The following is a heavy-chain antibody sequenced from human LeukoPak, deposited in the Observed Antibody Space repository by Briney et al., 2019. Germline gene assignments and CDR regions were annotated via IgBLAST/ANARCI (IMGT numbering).Heavy chain of an antibody. CDR1: GYSFTSYW. CDR3: ARGSPSGMDV. J-gene: IGHJ6*02. CDR2: IAPTDSYT. Sequence: GESLKISCQGSGYSFTSYWITWVRQMPGKGLEWMGMIAPTDSYTNYSPSFQGHVTISVDKSISTAYLQWSSLKASDTAMYYCARGSPSGMDVWGQGTTVTVSS. V-gene: IGHV5-10-1*01. D-gene: IGHD1-26*01.